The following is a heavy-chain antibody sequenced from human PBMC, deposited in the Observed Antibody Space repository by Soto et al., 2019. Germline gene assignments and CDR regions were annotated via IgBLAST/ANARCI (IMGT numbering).Heavy chain of an antibody. CDR2: IIPIFGTA. V-gene: IGHV1-69*06. CDR1: GGTFSSYA. D-gene: IGHD3-9*01. Sequence: QVQLVQSGAEVKKPGSSVKVSCKASGGTFSSYAISWVRQAPGQGLEWMGGIIPIFGTANYARKFQGRVTITADKSTSTAYMELSSLRSEDTAVYYCARGYFAWSYYYYGMDVWGQGTTVTVSS. CDR3: ARGYFAWSYYYYGMDV. J-gene: IGHJ6*02.